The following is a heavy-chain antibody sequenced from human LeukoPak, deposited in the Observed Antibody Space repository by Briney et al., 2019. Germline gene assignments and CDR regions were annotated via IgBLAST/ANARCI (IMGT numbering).Heavy chain of an antibody. CDR2: IYYSGST. CDR1: GGSISSSSYY. Sequence: PSETLSLTCTVSGGSISSSSYYWGWIRQPPGKGLEWIGSIYYSGSTYYNPSLKSRVTISVDTSKNQFSPKLSSVTAADTAVYYCARVSKTIVATKFDFWGQGTLVTVSS. D-gene: IGHD5-12*01. CDR3: ARVSKTIVATKFDF. J-gene: IGHJ4*02. V-gene: IGHV4-39*07.